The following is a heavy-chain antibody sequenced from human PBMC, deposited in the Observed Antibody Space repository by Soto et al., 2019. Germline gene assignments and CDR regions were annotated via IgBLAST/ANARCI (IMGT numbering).Heavy chain of an antibody. V-gene: IGHV1-69*13. CDR2: IIPIFGTA. CDR3: ARERVVVVAATQPYYYGMDV. Sequence: SVKVSCKASGGTFSSYAISWVRQAPGQGLEWMGGIIPIFGTANYAQKFQGRVTITADESTSTAYVELSSLRSEDTAVYYCARERVVVVAATQPYYYGMDVWGQGTTVTVSS. J-gene: IGHJ6*02. CDR1: GGTFSSYA. D-gene: IGHD2-15*01.